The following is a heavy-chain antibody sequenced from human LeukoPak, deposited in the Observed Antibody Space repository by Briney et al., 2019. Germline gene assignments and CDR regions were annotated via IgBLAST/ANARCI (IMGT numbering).Heavy chain of an antibody. Sequence: GGSLRLSCAASGFTFSDYYMSWIRQAPGRGLEWLSYISKNGKTIYYADSVKGRFTISRDNAKKSVYLQMNSLRAEDTAVYYCATTGLLGDIPWGQGTLVTVSS. J-gene: IGHJ5*02. D-gene: IGHD2-21*01. CDR2: ISKNGKTI. V-gene: IGHV3-11*01. CDR3: ATTGLLGDIP. CDR1: GFTFSDYY.